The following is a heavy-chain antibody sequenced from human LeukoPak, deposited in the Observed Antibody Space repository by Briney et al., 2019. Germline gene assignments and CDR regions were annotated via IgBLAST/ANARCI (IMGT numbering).Heavy chain of an antibody. CDR1: GGTFTSYA. Sequence: SVKVSCKASGGTFTSYAISWARQAPGQGLEWMGGIIPIFGTANYAQEFQGRVTITADKSTSTAYMELSSPRSEDTAVYYCARDLRRIAAAGRRENWFDPWGREPWSPSPQ. CDR3: ARDLRRIAAAGRRENWFDP. D-gene: IGHD6-13*01. V-gene: IGHV1-69*06. CDR2: IIPIFGTA. J-gene: IGHJ5*02.